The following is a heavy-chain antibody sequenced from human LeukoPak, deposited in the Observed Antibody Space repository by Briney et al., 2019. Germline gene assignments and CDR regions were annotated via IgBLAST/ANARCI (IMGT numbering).Heavy chain of an antibody. D-gene: IGHD3-16*02. J-gene: IGHJ4*02. CDR3: ARDPQRLSFDY. V-gene: IGHV4-39*07. CDR2: IYYSGST. Sequence: SETLSLTCTVSGGSISSGSYYWGWIRQPPGKGLEWIGSIYYSGSTYYNPSLKSRVTISVDTSKNQFSLKLSSVTAADTAVYYCARDPQRLSFDYWGQGTLVTVSS. CDR1: GGSISSGSYY.